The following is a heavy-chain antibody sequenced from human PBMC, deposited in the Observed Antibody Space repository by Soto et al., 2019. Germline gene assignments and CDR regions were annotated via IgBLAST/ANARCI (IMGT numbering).Heavy chain of an antibody. CDR1: GYTFTSYG. D-gene: IGHD3-10*01. J-gene: IGHJ6*02. V-gene: IGHV1-18*01. CDR2: ISAYNGNT. CDR3: ASMDYYGSGSYYESYYYYGMDV. Sequence: QVQLVQSGAEVKKPGASVKVSCKASGYTFTSYGISWVRQAPGQGLEWLGWISAYNGNTNYAQKLQGRVNMTTDTSTRTAYMELRSLRSDDTAVYYCASMDYYGSGSYYESYYYYGMDVWGQGTTVTVSS.